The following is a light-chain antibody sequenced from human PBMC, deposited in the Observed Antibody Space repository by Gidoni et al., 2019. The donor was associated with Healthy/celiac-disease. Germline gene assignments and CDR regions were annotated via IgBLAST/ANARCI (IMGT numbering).Light chain of an antibody. V-gene: IGKV1-39*01. CDR3: QQSYSTPLT. Sequence: DIQMTQSPSSLSASVGDRVTITCRASQSISSYLNWYQQKPGKAPKLLIYAASSLQSGVPSRFSGSGSGTDFTITISSLQPEDFATYYCQQSYSTPLTFXGXTKVXIK. CDR1: QSISSY. J-gene: IGKJ4*01. CDR2: AAS.